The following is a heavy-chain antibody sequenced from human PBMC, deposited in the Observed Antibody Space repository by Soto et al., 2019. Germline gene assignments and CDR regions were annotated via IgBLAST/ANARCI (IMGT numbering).Heavy chain of an antibody. CDR3: ARGNLSFDFDS. J-gene: IGHJ4*02. CDR2: ISRDGSNS. V-gene: IGHV3-30*03. CDR1: GFSFGSFG. Sequence: QIQLVESGGGVVQPGGSLRHSCSASGFSFGSFGMHWVRQAPGEGLEWVAFISRDGSNSFYGDSVKGRFTLSRDNSRNTVYLQMSNTRDEDTALYYCARGNLSFDFDSWGQGTLVIVSS.